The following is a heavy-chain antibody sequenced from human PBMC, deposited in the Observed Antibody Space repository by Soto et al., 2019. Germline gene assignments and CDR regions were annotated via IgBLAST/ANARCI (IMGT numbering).Heavy chain of an antibody. Sequence: SETLSLNCAVSGCSISSITWWIWVRQPPGVWLEWIGEIYHSGSTNYNPSLKSRVTISVDKSKNQFSLKLSSVTAADTAVYYCARDRRLAMVRGVIIRYNWFDPXGQGTLVT. CDR3: ARDRRLAMVRGVIIRYNWFDP. CDR2: IYHSGST. V-gene: IGHV4-4*02. J-gene: IGHJ5*02. CDR1: GCSISSITW. D-gene: IGHD3-10*01.